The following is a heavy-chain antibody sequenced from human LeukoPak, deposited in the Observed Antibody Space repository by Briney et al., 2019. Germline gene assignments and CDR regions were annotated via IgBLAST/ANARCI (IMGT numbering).Heavy chain of an antibody. J-gene: IGHJ3*02. CDR2: ISSSGSTI. Sequence: GGSLRLSCAASGFTFSDYYMSWIRQAPGKGLEWVSYISSSGSTIYYADSVKGRFTISRGNAKNSLYLQMNSLRAEDTAVYYCARGDQQLVSDAFDIWGQGTMVTVSS. CDR3: ARGDQQLVSDAFDI. V-gene: IGHV3-11*01. D-gene: IGHD6-13*01. CDR1: GFTFSDYY.